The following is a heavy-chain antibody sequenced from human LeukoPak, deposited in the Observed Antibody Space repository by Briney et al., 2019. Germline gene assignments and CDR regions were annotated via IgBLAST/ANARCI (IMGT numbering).Heavy chain of an antibody. CDR1: GGSLSGYY. CDR2: INHSGST. CDR3: ARRDYYGSGFEFDP. V-gene: IGHV4-34*01. D-gene: IGHD3-10*01. Sequence: ASETLSLACAVYGGSLSGYYWSWIRQPAGKGLEWIGEINHSGSTNYNPSLKSRVTISVDTSKNQFSLKLSSVTAADTAVYYCARRDYYGSGFEFDPWGQGTLVTVSS. J-gene: IGHJ5*02.